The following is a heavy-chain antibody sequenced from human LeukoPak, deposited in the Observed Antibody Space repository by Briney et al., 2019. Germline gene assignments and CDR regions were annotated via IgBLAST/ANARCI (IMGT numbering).Heavy chain of an antibody. CDR1: GITLSNYG. J-gene: IGHJ4*02. D-gene: IGHD3-10*01. CDR2: ISDSGGST. Sequence: PGGSLRLSCAVSGITLSNYGMSWVRQAPGKGLEWVAGISDSGGSTNYADSVKGRFTISRDNPKNTLYLQMNSLRAEDTAVYFCARRGVVTRVIDSWGQGALVTVSS. CDR3: ARRGVVTRVIDS. V-gene: IGHV3-23*01.